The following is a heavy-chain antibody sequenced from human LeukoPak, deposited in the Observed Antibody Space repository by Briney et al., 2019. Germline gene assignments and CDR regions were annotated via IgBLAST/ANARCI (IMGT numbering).Heavy chain of an antibody. CDR3: ARGWDGGVD. CDR1: GFTFSTYW. CDR2: INGDGSAT. V-gene: IGHV3-74*01. Sequence: QPGGSLRLSCAASGFTFSTYWMHWVRQAPGKGLVWVSRINGDGSATNYADSVKGRFTISRNNANYTLYLQMDSLRAEDTAVYYCARGWDGGVDWGQGTLVTVSS. J-gene: IGHJ4*02. D-gene: IGHD6-19*01.